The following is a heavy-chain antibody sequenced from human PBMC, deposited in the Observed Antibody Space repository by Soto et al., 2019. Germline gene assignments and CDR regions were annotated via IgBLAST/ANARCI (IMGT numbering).Heavy chain of an antibody. CDR3: ANDGIAAAGPHIHRE. J-gene: IGHJ4*02. Sequence: EVQLLESGGGLVQPGGSLRLSCAASGFTFSSYAMSWVRQAPVKGLECLSAISGSGGSTYYADSEKGRFTISRDNAKNTLYLQMNSLRAEDTAVYYCANDGIAAAGPHIHREWGKGPLVTVSS. CDR2: ISGSGGST. CDR1: GFTFSSYA. V-gene: IGHV3-23*01. D-gene: IGHD6-13*01.